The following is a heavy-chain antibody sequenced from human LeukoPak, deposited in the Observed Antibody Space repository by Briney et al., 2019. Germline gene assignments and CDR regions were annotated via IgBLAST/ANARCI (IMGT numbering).Heavy chain of an antibody. J-gene: IGHJ3*02. D-gene: IGHD2-15*01. V-gene: IGHV3-48*01. CDR3: AREGYCSGGICYSGAFDI. Sequence: GGSLRLSCAASGFIFSIYNMNWVRQAPGKGLEWISYISSSSSTIYYADSVKGRFTISRDNAKNSLFLQMNSLRAEDTAVYYCAREGYCSGGICYSGAFDIWGQGTVVTVSS. CDR1: GFIFSIYN. CDR2: ISSSSSTI.